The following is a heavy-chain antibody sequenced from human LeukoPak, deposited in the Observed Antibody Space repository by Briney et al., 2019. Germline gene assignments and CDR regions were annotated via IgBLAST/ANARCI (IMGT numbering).Heavy chain of an antibody. CDR3: AREETYSYGD. Sequence: SETLSLTCAGYGVSFSGYYWSWLRQAPGKGLEWIGEINHSGSTNYNPSLKSRVTISVDTSKNQFSLKLSSVTAADTAVYYCAREETYSYGDWGQGTLVTVSS. V-gene: IGHV4-34*01. CDR1: GVSFSGYY. J-gene: IGHJ4*02. CDR2: INHSGST. D-gene: IGHD5-18*01.